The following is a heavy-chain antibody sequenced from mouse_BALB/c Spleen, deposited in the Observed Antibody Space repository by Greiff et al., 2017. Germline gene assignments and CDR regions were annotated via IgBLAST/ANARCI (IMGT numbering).Heavy chain of an antibody. J-gene: IGHJ2*01. CDR3: ARRPYGSSSYFDY. CDR2: ISSGSSTI. V-gene: IGHV5-17*02. Sequence: EVQGVESGGGLVQPGGSRKLSCAASGFTFSSFGMHWVRQAPEKGLEWVAYISSGSSTIYYADTVKGRFTISRDNPKNTLFLQMTSLRSEDTAMYYCARRPYGSSSYFDYWGQGTTLTVSS. D-gene: IGHD1-1*01. CDR1: GFTFSSFG.